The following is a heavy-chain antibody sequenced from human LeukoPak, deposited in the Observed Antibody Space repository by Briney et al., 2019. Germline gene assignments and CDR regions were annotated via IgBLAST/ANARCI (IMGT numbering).Heavy chain of an antibody. CDR3: ARGGFHNSGSYWNAFDV. V-gene: IGHV3-66*01. CDR1: GFTVSNSY. Sequence: GGSLRLSCAASGFTVSNSYMSWVRQAPGKGLEWVSVIYSGGSTYYADSVKGRFTMSGDYFKNTLYLEMNSLRVDDTALCYCARGGFHNSGSYWNAFDVWGQGTMVTVSS. CDR2: IYSGGST. J-gene: IGHJ3*01. D-gene: IGHD1-26*01.